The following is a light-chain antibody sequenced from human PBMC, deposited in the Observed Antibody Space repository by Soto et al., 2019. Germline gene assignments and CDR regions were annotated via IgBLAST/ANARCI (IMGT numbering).Light chain of an antibody. J-gene: IGLJ2*01. CDR2: NNN. CDR1: SSNIGSNS. V-gene: IGLV1-44*01. Sequence: QSVLTQPPSASGTPRQRVTISCSGSSSNIGSNSVNWYQQLPGTAPKRLIYNNNHRPSGVPDRFSGSKSGTSGSLAISGLQSEDEADYYCAAWDDSLNGLVFGGGTKLTVL. CDR3: AAWDDSLNGLV.